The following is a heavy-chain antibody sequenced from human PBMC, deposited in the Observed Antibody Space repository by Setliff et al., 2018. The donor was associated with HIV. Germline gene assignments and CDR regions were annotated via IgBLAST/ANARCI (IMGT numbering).Heavy chain of an antibody. V-gene: IGHV4-61*09. J-gene: IGHJ6*03. CDR1: GVSINSGDYS. CDR2: VHSNGFK. D-gene: IGHD3-22*01. Sequence: SETLSLTCDVSGVSINSGDYSWNWIRQPAGKRLEWIGHVHSNGFKNYNSSLESRVDIPVDTSKNQISLKVDSVTAADTAIYFCARGVVGSYYDYVNIYYHDYIDLWGKGTTVTVSS. CDR3: ARGVVGSYYDYVNIYYHDYIDL.